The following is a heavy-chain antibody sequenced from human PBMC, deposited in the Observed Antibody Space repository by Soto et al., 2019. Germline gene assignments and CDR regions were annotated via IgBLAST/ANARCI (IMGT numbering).Heavy chain of an antibody. Sequence: QVQLVESGGGVVQPGRSLRLSCAASGFTFSSYAMHCVRQAPRKGLEWVAVISYDGSNKYYADSVKGRFTISRDNSKNTLYLQMNSLRAEDTAVYYCARDPLWGTAMVLWYFDLWGRGTLVTVSS. CDR1: GFTFSSYA. CDR3: ARDPLWGTAMVLWYFDL. CDR2: ISYDGSNK. V-gene: IGHV3-30-3*01. D-gene: IGHD5-18*01. J-gene: IGHJ2*01.